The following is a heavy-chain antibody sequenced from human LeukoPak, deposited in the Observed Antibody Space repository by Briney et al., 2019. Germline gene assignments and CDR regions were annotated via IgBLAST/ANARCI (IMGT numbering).Heavy chain of an antibody. V-gene: IGHV3-30-3*01. CDR3: ARDLRGATAWWY. Sequence: GGSLRLSCAASGFTFSGYAMHWVRQAPGKGLEWVAVISYDGSNKYYADSVKGRFTTSRDNSKNTLYLQMNSLRAEDTAVYYCARDLRGATAWWYWGQGTLVTVSS. CDR1: GFTFSGYA. J-gene: IGHJ4*02. CDR2: ISYDGSNK. D-gene: IGHD1-26*01.